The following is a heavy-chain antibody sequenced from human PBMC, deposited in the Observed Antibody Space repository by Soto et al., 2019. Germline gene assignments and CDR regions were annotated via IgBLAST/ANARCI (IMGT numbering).Heavy chain of an antibody. CDR2: ISHDGNNR. J-gene: IGHJ3*02. V-gene: IGHV3-30-3*01. D-gene: IGHD1-7*01. CDR1: GFTFSIYA. CDR3: VFRGTATVAFDI. Sequence: QVQVVESGGGVVQPGRSLRLSCAASGFTFSIYAMHWVRQAPGKGLEWLASISHDGNNRYYAGSVRGRFTISRDNSRNALYLQMNSLRRDDTAVYSCVFRGTATVAFDIWGQGTMVTVSS.